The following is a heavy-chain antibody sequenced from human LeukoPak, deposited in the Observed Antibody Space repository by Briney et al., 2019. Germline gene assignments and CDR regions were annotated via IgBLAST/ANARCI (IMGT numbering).Heavy chain of an antibody. J-gene: IGHJ6*02. Sequence: SETLSLTCTVSGGSISTSSYYWGWIRQSPGKGLEWIGGIYYLGTTYYNPSLKSRVTISVDPSQKQFSLKLSSVTAADTAVYYCARLECSSTNCYGNYGMDVWGQGTTVAVCS. CDR1: GGSISTSSYY. V-gene: IGHV4-39*01. CDR2: IYYLGTT. D-gene: IGHD2-2*01. CDR3: ARLECSSTNCYGNYGMDV.